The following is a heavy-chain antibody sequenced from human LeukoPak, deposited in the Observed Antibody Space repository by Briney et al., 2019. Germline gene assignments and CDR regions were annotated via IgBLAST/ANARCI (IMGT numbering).Heavy chain of an antibody. J-gene: IGHJ4*02. CDR3: TTYIRGHY. CDR1: GFVFSDSH. CDR2: ITTRTTNYAT. V-gene: IGHV3-73*01. Sequence: GGSLRLSCSASGFVFSDSHIHWVRQASGKGLEWVGRITTRTTNYATQYGSSVKGRFTISRDDPQKTAYLQMNTLTIEDTAVYFCTTYIRGHYWGQGTLVTVS. D-gene: IGHD1-26*01.